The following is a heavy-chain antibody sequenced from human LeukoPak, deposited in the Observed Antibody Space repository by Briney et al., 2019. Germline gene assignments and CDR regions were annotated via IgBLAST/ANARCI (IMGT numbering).Heavy chain of an antibody. D-gene: IGHD1-26*01. V-gene: IGHV3-21*01. CDR2: ISSSSSYI. CDR3: ARDHEWGYYFDY. CDR1: GFTFSSYS. Sequence: GGSLRLSCAASGFTFSSYSMNWVRQAPGKGLEWVSSISSSSSYIYYADSVKGRFTISRDNAKNSLYLQMNSLRAEDTAVYYCARDHEWGYYFDYWGQGTLVTVSS. J-gene: IGHJ4*02.